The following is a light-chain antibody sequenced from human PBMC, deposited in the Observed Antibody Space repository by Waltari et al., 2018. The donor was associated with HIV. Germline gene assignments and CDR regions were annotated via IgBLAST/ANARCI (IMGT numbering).Light chain of an antibody. V-gene: IGKV3-11*01. CDR1: QSVSSY. J-gene: IGKJ1*01. Sequence: EIVLTQSPATLSLSPGERATLSCRASQSVSSYLAWYQQKPGQAPRLLIYYASNRATGIPARFSGSGSGTDFTLTISSLEPEDFAVYYCQQRSNPTWTFGQGTKVEIK. CDR3: QQRSNPTWT. CDR2: YAS.